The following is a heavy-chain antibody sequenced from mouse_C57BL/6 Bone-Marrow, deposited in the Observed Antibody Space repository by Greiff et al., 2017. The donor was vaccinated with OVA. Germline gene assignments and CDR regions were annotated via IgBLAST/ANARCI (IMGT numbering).Heavy chain of an antibody. J-gene: IGHJ4*01. CDR3: ARSIGDGYYEGAMDY. CDR2: IDPEDGET. Sequence: EVMLVESGAELVKPGASVKLSCTASGFNIKDYYMHWVKQRTEQGLEWIGRIDPEDGETKYAPKFQGKATITADTSSNTAYLQLSSLTSEDTAVYYCARSIGDGYYEGAMDYWGQGTSVTVSS. D-gene: IGHD2-3*01. CDR1: GFNIKDYY. V-gene: IGHV14-2*01.